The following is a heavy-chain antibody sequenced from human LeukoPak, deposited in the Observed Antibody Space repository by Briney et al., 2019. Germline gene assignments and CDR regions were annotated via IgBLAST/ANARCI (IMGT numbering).Heavy chain of an antibody. V-gene: IGHV1-2*02. Sequence: ASVKVSCKASGYTLTSYGISWVRQAPGQGLEWMGRIDLKTGDITSAQKFQGRVTMTRDTSISTTYMDLSGLGTDDTAVYYCARDSPHQRFDYWGQGTLVTVSS. J-gene: IGHJ4*02. CDR2: IDLKTGDI. CDR3: ARDSPHQRFDY. CDR1: GYTLTSYG.